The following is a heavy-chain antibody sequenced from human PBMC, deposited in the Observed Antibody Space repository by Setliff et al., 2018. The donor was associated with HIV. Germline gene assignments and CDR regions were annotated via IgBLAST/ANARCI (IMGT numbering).Heavy chain of an antibody. CDR2: IYYSGST. CDR3: ARTHGDYVGDAFDI. D-gene: IGHD4-17*01. V-gene: IGHV4-39*01. Sequence: PSETLSLTCTVSGGSISSSSYYWGWIRQPPGKGLEWIGSIYYSGSTYYNPSLKSRVTISVDTSKNQFSLKLSSVTAADTAVYYCARTHGDYVGDAFDIWGQGTMVTV. J-gene: IGHJ3*02. CDR1: GGSISSSSYY.